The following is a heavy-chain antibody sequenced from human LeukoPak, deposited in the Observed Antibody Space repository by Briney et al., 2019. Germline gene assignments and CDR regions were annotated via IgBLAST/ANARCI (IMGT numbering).Heavy chain of an antibody. CDR3: ARARGVSSVVVPAAILGY. D-gene: IGHD2-2*02. V-gene: IGHV1-2*02. CDR1: GYTFTGYY. CDR2: INPNSGGT. J-gene: IGHJ4*02. Sequence: ASVKVSCKASGYTFTGYYMYWVRQAPGQGLEWMGWINPNSGGTNYAQKFQGRVTMTRDTSISTAYMELSRLRSDDTAVYYCARARGVSSVVVPAAILGYWGQGTLVTVSS.